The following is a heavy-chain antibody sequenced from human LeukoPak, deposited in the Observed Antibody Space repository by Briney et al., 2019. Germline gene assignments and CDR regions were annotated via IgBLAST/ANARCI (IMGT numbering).Heavy chain of an antibody. CDR2: IIPIFGTA. Sequence: SVKVSCKASGGTFSSYAISWVRQAPGQGLEWMGRIIPIFGTANYAQKFQGRVTITTDESMSTAYMELSSLRSEDTAVYYCARYNYYDSSGYYYVDYWGQGTLVTVSS. J-gene: IGHJ4*02. CDR3: ARYNYYDSSGYYYVDY. V-gene: IGHV1-69*05. CDR1: GGTFSSYA. D-gene: IGHD3-22*01.